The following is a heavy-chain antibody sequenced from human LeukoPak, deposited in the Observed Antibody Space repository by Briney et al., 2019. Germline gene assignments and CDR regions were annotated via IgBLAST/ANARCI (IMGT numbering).Heavy chain of an antibody. V-gene: IGHV4-59*08. Sequence: SETLSLTCTVSGGSNSSYYWSWIRQPPGKGLEWIGYIYYSGSTNYNPSLKSRVTISVDTSKNQFSLKLSSVTAADTAVYYCARAPRVAARRGGFDYWGQGTLVTVSS. J-gene: IGHJ4*02. CDR1: GGSNSSYY. CDR2: IYYSGST. CDR3: ARAPRVAARRGGFDY. D-gene: IGHD6-6*01.